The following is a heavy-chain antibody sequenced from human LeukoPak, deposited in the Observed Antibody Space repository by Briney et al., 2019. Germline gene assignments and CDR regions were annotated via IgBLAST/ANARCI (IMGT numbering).Heavy chain of an antibody. CDR2: IRSSSTYI. CDR3: ARVAWDYYDSSGYRFDY. Sequence: NPGGSLRLPCAASGFTFSSYTMNWVRQAPGKGLEWVSSIRSSSTYIYHADSVKGRFTISRDNAKNSLHLQMSSLRAEDTAVYYCARVAWDYYDSSGYRFDYWGQGTLVTVSS. J-gene: IGHJ4*02. V-gene: IGHV3-21*01. CDR1: GFTFSSYT. D-gene: IGHD3-22*01.